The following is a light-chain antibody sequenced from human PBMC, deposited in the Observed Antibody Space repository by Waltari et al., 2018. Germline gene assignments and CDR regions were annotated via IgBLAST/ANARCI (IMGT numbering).Light chain of an antibody. CDR1: QGISNS. J-gene: IGKJ2*01. CDR3: QQYDSTPRT. Sequence: DIQMTQSPSSLSASVGDRVTITCRASQGISNSLAWYQQKPEKAPKLLLYAASRLESGVPSRFSGSGSGTDYTLTISSLQPEDFAPYYCQQYDSTPRTIGQGTKLEIK. V-gene: IGKV1-NL1*01. CDR2: AAS.